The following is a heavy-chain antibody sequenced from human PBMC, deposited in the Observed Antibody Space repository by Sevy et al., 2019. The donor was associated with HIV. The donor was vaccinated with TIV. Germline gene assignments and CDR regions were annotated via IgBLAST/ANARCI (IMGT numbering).Heavy chain of an antibody. V-gene: IGHV3-15*01. Sequence: GGSLRLSCVVSGFTFSNAWMYWVRQAPGKGLEWVGRIKSKTDGGTTDYIAPVRSRFVISREDSRDTVYLQMNSLKTEDTAVYYCNTDLAYGDYWKGYWGQGTLVTVSS. J-gene: IGHJ4*02. CDR3: NTDLAYGDYWKGY. CDR1: GFTFSNAW. CDR2: IKSKTDGGTT. D-gene: IGHD4-17*01.